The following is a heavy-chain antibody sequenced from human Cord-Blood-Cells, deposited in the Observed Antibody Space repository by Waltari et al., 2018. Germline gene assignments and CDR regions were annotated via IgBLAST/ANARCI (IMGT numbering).Heavy chain of an antibody. Sequence: QVQLQQWGAGLLKPSETLSLTCAVYGGSFSGYYWSWIRHPPGKGLEWIGEINHSGSTNYNPPLKGRVTISGDTSKNQCSLKLSSVTAADTAVYYCARGFLELRPFDYWGQGTLVTVSS. CDR1: GGSFSGYY. CDR3: ARGFLELRPFDY. J-gene: IGHJ4*02. V-gene: IGHV4-34*01. CDR2: INHSGST. D-gene: IGHD1-7*01.